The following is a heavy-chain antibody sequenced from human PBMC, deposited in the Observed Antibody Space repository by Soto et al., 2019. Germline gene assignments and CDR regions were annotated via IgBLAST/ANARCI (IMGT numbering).Heavy chain of an antibody. D-gene: IGHD3-22*01. CDR2: ISSSSSTI. Sequence: HPGGSLRLSCAASGFTFSSYSMNWVRQAPGKGLEWVSYISSSSSTIYYADSVKGRFTISRDNAKNSLYLQMNSLRDEDTTVYYCARDFDYYDSSGYYYYYYYGMDVWGQGTTVTVSS. CDR3: ARDFDYYDSSGYYYYYYYGMDV. V-gene: IGHV3-48*02. J-gene: IGHJ6*02. CDR1: GFTFSSYS.